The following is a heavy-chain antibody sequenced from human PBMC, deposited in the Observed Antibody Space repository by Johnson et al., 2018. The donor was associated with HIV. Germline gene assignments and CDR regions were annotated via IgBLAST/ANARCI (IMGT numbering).Heavy chain of an antibody. CDR2: IGTAGDT. D-gene: IGHD1-26*01. J-gene: IGHJ3*02. Sequence: VQLVESGGGLVQPGGSLRLSCAASGFTFSSYDMHWVRQATGKGLEWVSAIGTAGDTYYADSVKGRFTISRDNSKNTLYLQMNSLRAEDTAVYYCAKDHQDGSGGAFDIWGQGTMVTVSS. CDR3: AKDHQDGSGGAFDI. V-gene: IGHV3-13*01. CDR1: GFTFSSYD.